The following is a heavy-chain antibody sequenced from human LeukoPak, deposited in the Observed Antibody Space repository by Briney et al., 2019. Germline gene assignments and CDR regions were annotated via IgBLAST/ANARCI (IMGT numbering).Heavy chain of an antibody. V-gene: IGHV4-34*01. Sequence: SETLSLTSAVYGGSFSGYYWSWLRQPPGKGLEWIGEINHSGSTNYNPSLKSRATISVDTSKNQFSLKRSSVTAADTAVYYCARDAEMTTPYYYVMDVWGQGTTVTVSS. J-gene: IGHJ6*01. D-gene: IGHD5-24*01. CDR1: GGSFSGYY. CDR3: ARDAEMTTPYYYVMDV. CDR2: INHSGST.